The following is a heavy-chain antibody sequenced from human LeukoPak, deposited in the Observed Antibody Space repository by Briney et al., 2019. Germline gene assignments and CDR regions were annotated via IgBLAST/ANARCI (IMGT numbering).Heavy chain of an antibody. CDR1: GGSFSDYY. CDR2: INHSGST. V-gene: IGHV4-34*01. Sequence: ASETLSLTCAVYGGSFSDYYWSWIRQPPGKGLEWIGEINHSGSTNYNPSLKSRVTISVDTSKNQFSLNLSSVTAADTAVYYCARHRKRSSGYFGSGHDGFDIWGQGTMVTVSS. CDR3: ARHRKRSSGYFGSGHDGFDI. J-gene: IGHJ3*02. D-gene: IGHD3-22*01.